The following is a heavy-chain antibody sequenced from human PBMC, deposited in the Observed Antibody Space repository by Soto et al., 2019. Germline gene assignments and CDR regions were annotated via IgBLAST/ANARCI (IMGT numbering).Heavy chain of an antibody. CDR1: VFTFTGYS. V-gene: IGHV3-21*06. Sequence: WWSLRLSCSASVFTFTGYSMNWFRQAPGKGLEWVSSISSTTNYIYYGDSMKGRFTISRDNGKNSLYLEMHSLRAEDTAVYYCARESEDLTSNFDYWGQGTLVTVSS. CDR2: ISSTTNYI. CDR3: ARESEDLTSNFDY. J-gene: IGHJ4*02.